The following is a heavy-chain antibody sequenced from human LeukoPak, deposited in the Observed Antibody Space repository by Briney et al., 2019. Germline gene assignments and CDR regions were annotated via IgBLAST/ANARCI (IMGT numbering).Heavy chain of an antibody. CDR3: APSGLLRPTIY. V-gene: IGHV3-23*01. Sequence: GGSLRLSCAASGFTFSSYAMSWVRQAPGRGLEWVSAISGSGCSTYYADSVKGRFTISRDNSKNTLYLQMNSLRAEDTAVYYCAPSGLLRPTIYWGQGTLVTVSS. J-gene: IGHJ4*02. CDR2: ISGSGCST. CDR1: GFTFSSYA. D-gene: IGHD3-22*01.